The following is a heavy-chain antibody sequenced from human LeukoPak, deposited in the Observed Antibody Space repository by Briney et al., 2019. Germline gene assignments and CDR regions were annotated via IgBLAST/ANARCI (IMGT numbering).Heavy chain of an antibody. CDR2: ISYDGSNK. D-gene: IGHD5-18*01. V-gene: IGHV3-30*03. CDR3: ARDSWIQLWYGLDY. Sequence: GSLRLSCAASGFTFSSYGMHWVRQAPGKGLEWVALISYDGSNKYYADSVKGRFTISRDNSKNTLYLQMNSLRAEDTAVYYCARDSWIQLWYGLDYWGQGTLVTVSS. CDR1: GFTFSSYG. J-gene: IGHJ4*02.